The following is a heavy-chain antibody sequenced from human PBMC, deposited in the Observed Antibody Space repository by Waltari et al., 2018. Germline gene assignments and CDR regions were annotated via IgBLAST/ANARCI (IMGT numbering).Heavy chain of an antibody. CDR2: ISDNGIIT. D-gene: IGHD4-17*01. CDR1: GFRLSSHD. J-gene: IGHJ4*02. V-gene: IGHV3-23*04. Sequence: EVQLVESGGGLVQPGESLRLSCAGSGFRLSSHDMRWVRQAPEKGLEWVSSISDNGIITFYGDSVKGRFTISRDNSKSTLYLQLSGLRAEDTAVYYCAKKPYDHAYGDYFDYWGQGTLVTVSS. CDR3: AKKPYDHAYGDYFDY.